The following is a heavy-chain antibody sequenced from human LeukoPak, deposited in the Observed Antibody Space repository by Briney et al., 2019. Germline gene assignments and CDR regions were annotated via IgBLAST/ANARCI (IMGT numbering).Heavy chain of an antibody. D-gene: IGHD6-13*01. CDR3: ATVYIATKTYYYYYMDV. Sequence: ASVKVSCEASGYTFTSYYMHWVRQAPGQGLEWMGIINPSGGSTSYAQKFQGRVTMTRDMSTSTAYMELSSLRSEDTAVYYCATVYIATKTYYYYYMDVWGKGTTVTVSS. J-gene: IGHJ6*03. CDR2: INPSGGST. V-gene: IGHV1-46*01. CDR1: GYTFTSYY.